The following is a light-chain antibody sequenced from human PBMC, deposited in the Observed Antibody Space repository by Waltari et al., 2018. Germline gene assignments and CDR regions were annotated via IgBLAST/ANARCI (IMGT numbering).Light chain of an antibody. CDR2: DVS. CDR3: NSYTGSSSWV. J-gene: IGLJ3*02. V-gene: IGLV2-14*03. Sequence: QSALTQPASLSGSPGQSITISCTGTSGDVGFYNFVPWYQQPPGKAPRLIIYDVSERPSGVSNRFSGSKSGNTASLTISGLQAEDEADYYCNSYTGSSSWVFGGGTKLTVL. CDR1: SGDVGFYNF.